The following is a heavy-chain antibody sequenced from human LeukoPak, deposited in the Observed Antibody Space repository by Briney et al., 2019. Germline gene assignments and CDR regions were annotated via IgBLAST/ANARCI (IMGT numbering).Heavy chain of an antibody. V-gene: IGHV4-59*01. CDR2: IYYSGST. CDR1: GGPISSYY. Sequence: SETLSLTCTVSGGPISSYYWTWIRQPPGKGLEWIGYIYYSGSTNYNPSLKSRVTISVDTSKNQFSLKLSSVTAADTAVYYCARSGYSYGADAFDIWGQGTMVTVSS. D-gene: IGHD5-18*01. J-gene: IGHJ3*02. CDR3: ARSGYSYGADAFDI.